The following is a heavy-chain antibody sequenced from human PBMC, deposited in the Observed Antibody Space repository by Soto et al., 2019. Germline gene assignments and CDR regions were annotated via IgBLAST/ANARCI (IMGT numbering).Heavy chain of an antibody. CDR1: GGSISSYY. V-gene: IGHV4-59*01. J-gene: IGHJ5*02. CDR2: IYYSGST. CDR3: ARVLFGRGNWFDP. Sequence: SETLSLTCTVSGGSISSYYWGWIRQPPGKGLEWIGYIYYSGSTNYNPSLKSRVTISVDTSKNQFSLKLSSVTAADTAVYYCARVLFGRGNWFDPWGQRTLVTVS. D-gene: IGHD3-3*01.